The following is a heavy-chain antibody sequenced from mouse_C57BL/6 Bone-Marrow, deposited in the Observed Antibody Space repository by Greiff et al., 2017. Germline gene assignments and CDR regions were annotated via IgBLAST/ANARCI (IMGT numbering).Heavy chain of an antibody. J-gene: IGHJ2*01. Sequence: EVHLVESGAELVRPGASVKLSCTASGFNIKDDYMHWVKQRPEQGLEWIGWIDPENGDTEYASKFQGKATITADPSSNTAYLQLSSLTSEDTAVYYCTTWWDYAFDYWGQGTTLTVSS. D-gene: IGHD2-4*01. CDR3: TTWWDYAFDY. CDR2: IDPENGDT. CDR1: GFNIKDDY. V-gene: IGHV14-4*01.